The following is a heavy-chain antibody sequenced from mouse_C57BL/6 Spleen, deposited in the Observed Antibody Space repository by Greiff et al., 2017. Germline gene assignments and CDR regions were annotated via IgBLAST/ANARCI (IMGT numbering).Heavy chain of an antibody. D-gene: IGHD2-5*01. CDR3: ARQNSNWFAY. Sequence: VQLKESGGDLVKPGGSLKLSCAASGFTFSSYGMSWVRQTPDKRLEWVATISSGGSYTYYPDSVKGRFTISRDNAKNTLYLQMSSLKSEDTAMYYCARQNSNWFAYWGQGTLVTVSA. V-gene: IGHV5-6*01. CDR1: GFTFSSYG. CDR2: ISSGGSYT. J-gene: IGHJ3*01.